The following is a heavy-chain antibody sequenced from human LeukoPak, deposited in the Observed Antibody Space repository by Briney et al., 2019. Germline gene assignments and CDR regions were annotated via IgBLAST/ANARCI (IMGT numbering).Heavy chain of an antibody. D-gene: IGHD2-15*01. J-gene: IGHJ4*02. CDR2: INSDGSNR. Sequence: GGSLRLSCSASGFMLSGYRMHWVRQAPGKGLVWVSRINSDGSNRYYAGSVESRFTISRDNTKDTLYLQMNSLRAEDTAVYYCVRFRACSAANCYPFDSWGQGTLVTVSS. CDR1: GFMLSGYR. V-gene: IGHV3-74*01. CDR3: VRFRACSAANCYPFDS.